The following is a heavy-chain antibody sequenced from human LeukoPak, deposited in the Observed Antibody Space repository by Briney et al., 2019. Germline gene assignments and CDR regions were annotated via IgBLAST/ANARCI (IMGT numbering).Heavy chain of an antibody. J-gene: IGHJ4*02. CDR1: GFTFSSYG. CDR3: AKDRNGYHEPAPLYY. D-gene: IGHD5-12*01. V-gene: IGHV3-30*18. CDR2: ISYDGSNK. Sequence: PGGSLRLSCAASGFTFSSYGVHWVRQAPGKGLEWVAVISYDGSNKYYADSVKGRFTISRDNSKNTLYLQMNSLRAEDTAVYYCAKDRNGYHEPAPLYYWGQGTLVTVSS.